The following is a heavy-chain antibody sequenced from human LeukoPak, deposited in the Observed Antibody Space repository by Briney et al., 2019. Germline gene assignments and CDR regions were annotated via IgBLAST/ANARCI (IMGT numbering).Heavy chain of an antibody. CDR3: ARDRRRLRGMNGDGDAFDI. CDR2: IYSDGSI. Sequence: GGALRLSCAASGFSVGGNYIGWVRQAPGEGLEWVSMIYSDGSIFHTDSVKGRFTMSRDNSRNTLDLQMNSLRVEDTAVYFCARDRRRLRGMNGDGDAFDIWGQGTMVTVSS. J-gene: IGHJ3*02. CDR1: GFSVGGNY. D-gene: IGHD1-1*01. V-gene: IGHV3-53*01.